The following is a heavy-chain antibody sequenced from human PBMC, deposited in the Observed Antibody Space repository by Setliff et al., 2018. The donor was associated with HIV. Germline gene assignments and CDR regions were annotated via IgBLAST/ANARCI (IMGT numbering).Heavy chain of an antibody. D-gene: IGHD1-26*01. J-gene: IGHJ6*03. Sequence: ASVKVSCKTSGYTFTTSGISWVRQAPGQGLEWMGWINIYSGNTNYAQKFQGRVTMTTDTSTSTAYMELSSLRSEDTAVYYCARVRELPGDYYYMDVWGKGTTVTVSS. CDR2: INIYSGNT. CDR1: GYTFTTSG. V-gene: IGHV1-18*01. CDR3: ARVRELPGDYYYMDV.